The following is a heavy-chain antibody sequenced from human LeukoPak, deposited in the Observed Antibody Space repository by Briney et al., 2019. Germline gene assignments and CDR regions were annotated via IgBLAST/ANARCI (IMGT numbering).Heavy chain of an antibody. V-gene: IGHV3-74*01. CDR1: GFTFSSYW. CDR3: AFGNYYDSSGSLFDY. Sequence: GGSLRLSCAASGFTFSSYWMHWVRQAPGKGLVWVSRINSDGSSTSYADSVKGRFTISRDNAKNSLYLQMNSLRAEDTAVYYCAFGNYYDSSGSLFDYWGQGTQVTVSS. J-gene: IGHJ4*02. D-gene: IGHD3-22*01. CDR2: INSDGSST.